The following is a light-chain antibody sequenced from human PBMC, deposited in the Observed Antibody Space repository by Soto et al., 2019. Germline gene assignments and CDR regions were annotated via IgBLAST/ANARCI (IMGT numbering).Light chain of an antibody. CDR1: SSDIGGYRY. V-gene: IGLV2-14*03. CDR3: TSYTSDSSVI. CDR2: DVT. Sequence: QSVLTQPASVSGSPGQSVTISCTGTSSDIGGYRYVSWYQQRPGKAPKLMIHDVTNRPSGVSDRFSGSKSGNTASLTISGLQAEDEADYYCTSYTSDSSVIFGGGTKLTFL. J-gene: IGLJ2*01.